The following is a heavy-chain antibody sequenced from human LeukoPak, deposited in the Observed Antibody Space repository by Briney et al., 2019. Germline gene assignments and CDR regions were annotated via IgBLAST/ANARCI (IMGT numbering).Heavy chain of an antibody. CDR2: ISSSSSYI. D-gene: IGHD6-19*01. J-gene: IGHJ4*02. Sequence: GGSLRLSCAAPGFTFSSYSMNWVRQAPGKGLEWVSSISSSSSYIYYADSVKGRFTISRDSSKNTLYLQMNSLRAEDTAVYYCARGRGSGWPFDYWGQGTLVTVSS. V-gene: IGHV3-21*01. CDR3: ARGRGSGWPFDY. CDR1: GFTFSSYS.